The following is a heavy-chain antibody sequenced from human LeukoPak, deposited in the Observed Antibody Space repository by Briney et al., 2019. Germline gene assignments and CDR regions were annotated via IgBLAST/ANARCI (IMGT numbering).Heavy chain of an antibody. CDR2: INHSGST. D-gene: IGHD3-22*01. CDR3: ARGLVHDSSGY. Sequence: PSETLSLTCAVYGGSFSGYYWSWIRQPPGKGLEWIGEINHSGSTNYNPSLKSRVTISVDTSKNQFSLKLSSVTAADTAVYYCARGLVHDSSGYWSQGTLVTVSS. J-gene: IGHJ4*02. V-gene: IGHV4-34*01. CDR1: GGSFSGYY.